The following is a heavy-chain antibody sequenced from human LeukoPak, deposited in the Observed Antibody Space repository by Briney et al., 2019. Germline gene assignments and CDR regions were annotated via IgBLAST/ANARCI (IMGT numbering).Heavy chain of an antibody. CDR3: AKAGQRDTIFGNYYYMDV. J-gene: IGHJ6*03. V-gene: IGHV3-9*03. CDR1: GFTFDDYA. D-gene: IGHD3-3*01. CDR2: ISWNSGSI. Sequence: QPGGSLRLSCAASGFTFDDYAMHWVRQAPGKGLEWVSGISWNSGSIGYADSVKGRFTISRDNAKNSLYLQMNSLRAEDMALYYCAKAGQRDTIFGNYYYMDVWGKGTTVTVSS.